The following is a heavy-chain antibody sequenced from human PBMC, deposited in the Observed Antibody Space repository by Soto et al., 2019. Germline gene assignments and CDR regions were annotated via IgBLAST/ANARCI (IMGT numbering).Heavy chain of an antibody. Sequence: ASVKVSCKASGGTFSSYAISWVRQAPGQGLEWMGGIIPIFGTANYAQKFQGRVTITADESTSTAYMELSSLRSEDTAVYYCARAGEEYYDSSGWFDYWGQGTLVTVSS. CDR3: ARAGEEYYDSSGWFDY. V-gene: IGHV1-69*13. J-gene: IGHJ4*02. CDR1: GGTFSSYA. CDR2: IIPIFGTA. D-gene: IGHD3-22*01.